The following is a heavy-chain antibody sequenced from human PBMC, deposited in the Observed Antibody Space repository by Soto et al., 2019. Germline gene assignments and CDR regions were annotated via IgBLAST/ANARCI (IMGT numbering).Heavy chain of an antibody. D-gene: IGHD3-10*01. Sequence: GGSLRLSCAASVFTFSSYAMSWVRQAPGKGLEWVSAISGSGGSTYYADSVKGRFTISRDNSKNTLYLQMNSLRAEDTAVYYCAKDGYYYGSGTDYYGMDVWGQGTTVTVSS. V-gene: IGHV3-23*01. CDR3: AKDGYYYGSGTDYYGMDV. CDR1: VFTFSSYA. CDR2: ISGSGGST. J-gene: IGHJ6*02.